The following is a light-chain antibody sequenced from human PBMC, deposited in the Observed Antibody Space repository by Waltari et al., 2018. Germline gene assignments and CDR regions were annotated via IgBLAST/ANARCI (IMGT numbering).Light chain of an antibody. CDR3: QLYDGSRT. CDR1: QTVSSTY. V-gene: IGKV3-20*01. CDR2: STS. J-gene: IGKJ1*01. Sequence: EIVLTQSPGTLSLSPGEGANLSCRASQTVSSTYLAWYQQKPGQAPRLRIYSTSTRATGIPDKFSGSGSGTDFTLTISRLEPEDFAVYYCQLYDGSRTFGQGTKVEIK.